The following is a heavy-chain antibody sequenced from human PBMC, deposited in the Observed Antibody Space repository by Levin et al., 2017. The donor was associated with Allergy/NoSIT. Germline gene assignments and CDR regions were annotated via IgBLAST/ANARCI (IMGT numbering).Heavy chain of an antibody. CDR2: IIPIFGTA. V-gene: IGHV1-69*13. D-gene: IGHD3-3*01. Sequence: SVKVSCKASGGTFSSYAISWVRQAPGQGLEWMGGIIPIFGTANYAQKFQGRVTITADESTSTAYMELSSLRSEDTAVYYCARDYEVFGVVIPKYNWFDPWGQGTLVTVSS. CDR1: GGTFSSYA. J-gene: IGHJ5*02. CDR3: ARDYEVFGVVIPKYNWFDP.